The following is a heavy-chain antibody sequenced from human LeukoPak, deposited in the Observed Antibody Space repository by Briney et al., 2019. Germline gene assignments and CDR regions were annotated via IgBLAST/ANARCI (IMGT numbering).Heavy chain of an antibody. V-gene: IGHV1-69*13. CDR1: GGTFSSYA. CDR3: ARLSMSSWYPFDY. CDR2: IIPIFGTA. Sequence: GASVKVSCTASGGTFSSYAISWVRQAPGQGLERMGGIIPIFGTANYAQKFQGRVTITADESTSTVYMELSSLRSEDTAVYYCARLSMSSWYPFDYWGQGTLVTVSS. J-gene: IGHJ4*02. D-gene: IGHD6-13*01.